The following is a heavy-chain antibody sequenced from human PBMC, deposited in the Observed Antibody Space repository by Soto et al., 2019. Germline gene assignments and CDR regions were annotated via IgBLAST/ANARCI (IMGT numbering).Heavy chain of an antibody. D-gene: IGHD2-21*01. Sequence: QVHLVESGGGLVKPGGSLRLSCPTSGFPFSDYYMSWIRQAPWKGLEWLSHISPKSTYRNYADSVKGRFTISRDNTKSSLFLQMNSLGVEDTAVYYCVRGGGGGLFEHWGQGVLVTVSS. V-gene: IGHV3-11*06. CDR1: GFPFSDYY. CDR3: VRGGGGGLFEH. J-gene: IGHJ4*02. CDR2: ISPKSTYR.